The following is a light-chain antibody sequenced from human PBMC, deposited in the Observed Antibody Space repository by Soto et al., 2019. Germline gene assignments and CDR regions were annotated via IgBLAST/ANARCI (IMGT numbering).Light chain of an antibody. CDR2: GAS. J-gene: IGKJ2*01. V-gene: IGKV3-20*01. Sequence: EIVLTQFPGTLSLSPGERATLSCRTSQSVAGSYLAWYQQKPGQAPRLLIYGASSRATGIPDRFSGSGSGTDFTLTISRLEPEDFAVYYCQQYSSSRTFGQGTKLEIK. CDR1: QSVAGSY. CDR3: QQYSSSRT.